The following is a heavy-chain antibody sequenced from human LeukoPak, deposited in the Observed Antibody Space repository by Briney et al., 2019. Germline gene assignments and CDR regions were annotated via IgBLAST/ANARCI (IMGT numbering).Heavy chain of an antibody. CDR3: ARRPSRYGSGSYYRY. CDR1: GGSISRSNYY. Sequence: SETLSLTCTVSGGSISRSNYYWGWIRQPPGKGLEWIGSIYYSGSTYYKPSLKSRVTISVDTSKNQFSLKLSSVTAADTAVYYCARRPSRYGSGSYYRYWGQGTLVTVSS. D-gene: IGHD3-10*01. CDR2: IYYSGST. J-gene: IGHJ4*02. V-gene: IGHV4-39*01.